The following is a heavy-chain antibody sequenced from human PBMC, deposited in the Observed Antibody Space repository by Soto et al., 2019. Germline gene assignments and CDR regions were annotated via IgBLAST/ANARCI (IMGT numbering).Heavy chain of an antibody. Sequence: SETLSLTCTVSGGSISSYYWSGIRQPAGKGLEWIGRIYTSGSNNYNPSLKSRVTMSVDTSKNQFSLKLSSVTAEDTAVYYCARAKRYYDSSGPGLWLEPWGQGNLVTVS. J-gene: IGHJ5*02. D-gene: IGHD3-22*01. CDR2: IYTSGSN. CDR1: GGSISSYY. CDR3: ARAKRYYDSSGPGLWLEP. V-gene: IGHV4-4*07.